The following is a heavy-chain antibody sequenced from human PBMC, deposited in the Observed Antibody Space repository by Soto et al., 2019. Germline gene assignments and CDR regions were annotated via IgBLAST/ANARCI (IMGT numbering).Heavy chain of an antibody. J-gene: IGHJ4*02. D-gene: IGHD3-3*01. CDR3: ARQYDFWSGYLDY. CDR2: IYYSGST. Sequence: SETLSLTCTVSGGSISSSSYYWGWIRQPPGKGLEWIGSIYYSGSTYYNPSLKSRVTISVDTSKNQFSLKLSSVTAADTAVYYCARQYDFWSGYLDYWGQGTLVTVSS. CDR1: GGSISSSSYY. V-gene: IGHV4-39*01.